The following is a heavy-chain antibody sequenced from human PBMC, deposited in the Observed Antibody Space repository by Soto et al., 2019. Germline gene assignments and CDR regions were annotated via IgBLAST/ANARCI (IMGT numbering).Heavy chain of an antibody. D-gene: IGHD3-10*01. CDR3: AHRRAMDRRDIVYVDA. CDR1: SLNKSGVG. J-gene: IGHJ6*03. V-gene: IGHV2-5*02. Sequence: SLNKSGVGVGWIRQPPGKALEWLALIYWDDDKRYSPSLRSRLTITKDTSKNQVVLIMTNMDPVDTATYYCAHRRAMDRRDIVYVDAWG. CDR2: IYWDDDK.